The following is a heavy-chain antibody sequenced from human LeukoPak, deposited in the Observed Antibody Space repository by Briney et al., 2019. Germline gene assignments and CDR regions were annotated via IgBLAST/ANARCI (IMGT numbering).Heavy chain of an antibody. Sequence: GGSLRLSCAASGFTFSDYAMSWVRQAPGKGLEWVSAISGTGGSTWYADSVKGRVTISRDNSKNTLYLQMNSLRAEDTAVYYCAKDSYDSSGSRYDYWGQGTLVAVSS. J-gene: IGHJ4*02. D-gene: IGHD3-22*01. CDR1: GFTFSDYA. CDR3: AKDSYDSSGSRYDY. V-gene: IGHV3-23*01. CDR2: ISGTGGST.